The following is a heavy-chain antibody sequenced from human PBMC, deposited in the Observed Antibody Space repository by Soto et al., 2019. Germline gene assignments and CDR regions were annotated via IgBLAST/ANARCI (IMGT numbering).Heavy chain of an antibody. Sequence: SSETLSLTCTVSGGSISSSSYYWGWIRQPPGKGLEWIGSIYYSGSTYYNPSLKSRVTISVDTSKNQFSLKLSSVTAADTAVYYCARAEWELPNWFDPWGQGTVVTVSS. J-gene: IGHJ5*02. V-gene: IGHV4-39*01. D-gene: IGHD1-26*01. CDR2: IYYSGST. CDR1: GGSISSSSYY. CDR3: ARAEWELPNWFDP.